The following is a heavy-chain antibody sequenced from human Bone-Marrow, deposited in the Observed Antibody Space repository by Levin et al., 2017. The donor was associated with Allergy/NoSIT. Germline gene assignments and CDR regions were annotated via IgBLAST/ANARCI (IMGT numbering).Heavy chain of an antibody. CDR2: ITSRGHYT. Sequence: GESLKISCAASGFTFNNYAISWVRQAPGKGLEWVSSITSRGHYTFYADSVTGRFTMSKDNSRNTVYLQMNSLRVEDTAVYYCAKDQGLTGDPVDSFDIWGRGTMVTVS. D-gene: IGHD7-27*01. CDR3: AKDQGLTGDPVDSFDI. CDR1: GFTFNNYA. V-gene: IGHV3-23*01. J-gene: IGHJ3*02.